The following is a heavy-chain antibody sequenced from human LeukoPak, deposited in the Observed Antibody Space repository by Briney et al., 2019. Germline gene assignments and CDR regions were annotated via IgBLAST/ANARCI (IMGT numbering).Heavy chain of an antibody. D-gene: IGHD3-22*01. V-gene: IGHV6-1*01. J-gene: IGHJ4*02. Sequence: SQTLSLTCAISGDSVSSNSAAWNWIRQSSSRGLEWLGRTYYRSKWYNDYAVSVKSRITINPDTSKNQFSLQLNSVTPEDTAVYYCARAIQGYYDSSGKLLDYWGQGTLVTVSS. CDR3: ARAIQGYYDSSGKLLDY. CDR2: TYYRSKWYN. CDR1: GDSVSSNSAA.